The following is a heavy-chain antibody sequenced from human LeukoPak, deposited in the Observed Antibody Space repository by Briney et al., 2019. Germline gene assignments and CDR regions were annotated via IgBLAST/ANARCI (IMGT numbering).Heavy chain of an antibody. CDR3: AREKSGTLTRAYYYIDV. D-gene: IGHD1-26*01. J-gene: IGHJ6*03. CDR2: AYSGVNA. V-gene: IGHV4-4*07. Sequence: SETLSLTCTVSGDSMHSYYWSWLRQSPEKGLEWVGRAYSGVNAYYNPSLQSRVTISVDKSNNQFSLDLASVTAADTARYYCAREKSGTLTRAYYYIDVWGKGITVTASS. CDR1: GDSMHSYY.